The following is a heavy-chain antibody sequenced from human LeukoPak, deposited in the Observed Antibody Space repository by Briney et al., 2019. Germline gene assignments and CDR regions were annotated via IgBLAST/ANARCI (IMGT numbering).Heavy chain of an antibody. CDR2: ISYDGSNK. D-gene: IGHD1-26*01. CDR3: AKDRKWELPDY. V-gene: IGHV3-30*18. Sequence: GGSLRLSCAASGFTFSSYGMPWVRQAPGKGLEWVAVISYDGSNKYYADSVKGRFTISRDNSKNTLYLQMNSLRAEDTAVYYCAKDRKWELPDYWGQGTLVTVSS. J-gene: IGHJ4*02. CDR1: GFTFSSYG.